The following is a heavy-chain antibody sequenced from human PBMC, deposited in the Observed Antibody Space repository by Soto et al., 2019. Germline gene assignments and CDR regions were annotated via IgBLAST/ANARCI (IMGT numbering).Heavy chain of an antibody. CDR3: AREDWRLRDSLGFDP. D-gene: IGHD4-17*01. CDR1: GGSISSSSYY. CDR2: TYHSGNT. Sequence: SETLSLTCTVSGGSISSSSYYWGWIRQPPGKALEWIGHTYHSGNTYYNPSLKSRVIISVDTSKNQFSLKLSSVTAADTAVYYCAREDWRLRDSLGFDPSGQGILVTVSS. J-gene: IGHJ5*02. V-gene: IGHV4-39*07.